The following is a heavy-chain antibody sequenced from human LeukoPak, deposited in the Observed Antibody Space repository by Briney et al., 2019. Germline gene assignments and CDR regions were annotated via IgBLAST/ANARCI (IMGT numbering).Heavy chain of an antibody. CDR3: ARVPWTKLNYFDY. CDR1: GGSISSYY. J-gene: IGHJ4*02. D-gene: IGHD2-2*01. Sequence: SETLSLTCTVSGGSISSYYWSWIRQHPGKGLEWIGYIYYSGSTYYNPSLKSRVTISVDTSKNQFSLKLSSVTAADTAVYYCARVPWTKLNYFDYWGQGTLVTVSS. V-gene: IGHV4-59*06. CDR2: IYYSGST.